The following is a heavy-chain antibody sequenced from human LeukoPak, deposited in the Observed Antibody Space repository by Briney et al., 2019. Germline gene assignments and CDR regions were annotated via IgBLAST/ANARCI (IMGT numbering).Heavy chain of an antibody. V-gene: IGHV3-74*01. CDR3: SGIRSGY. Sequence: GGSLRLSCAASGFTFSTNRMQRGRQVPGKGLVWVSRIKDGGTTTDYADSVKGRFTISRDDAKNTLYLQMNSLRGEDTAVYYCSGIRSGYWGQGTLVTVSP. D-gene: IGHD1-26*01. CDR1: GFTFSTNR. J-gene: IGHJ4*02. CDR2: IKDGGTTT.